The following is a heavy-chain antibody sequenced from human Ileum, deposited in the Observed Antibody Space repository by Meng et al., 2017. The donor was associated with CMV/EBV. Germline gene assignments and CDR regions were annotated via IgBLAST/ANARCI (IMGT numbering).Heavy chain of an antibody. CDR2: LNPNTDNT. CDR1: GYTFTNYD. CDR3: VGAITEWRRAFDD. D-gene: IGHD1-20*01. V-gene: IGHV1-8*03. Sequence: ASVQVSCKASGYTFTNYDIIWVRQATGQGLEWMGWLNPNTDNTRYAQKFQGGVTFTRDTSVSTAYMELRSLRSDDTAVYYCVGAITEWRRAFDDWGQGTLVTVSS. J-gene: IGHJ4*02.